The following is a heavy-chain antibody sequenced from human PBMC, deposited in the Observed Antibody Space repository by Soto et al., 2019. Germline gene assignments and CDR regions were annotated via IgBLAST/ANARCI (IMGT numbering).Heavy chain of an antibody. CDR3: AREYCGNDGSYHIDY. Sequence: ASVKVSCKASGYTFTSYGISWVRQAPGQGLEWMGWISAYNGNTNYAQKLQGRVTMTTDTSTSTAYMELRSLRSDDTAVYYCAREYCGNDGSYHIDYWGQGALVTVSS. J-gene: IGHJ4*02. D-gene: IGHD5-12*01. V-gene: IGHV1-18*01. CDR1: GYTFTSYG. CDR2: ISAYNGNT.